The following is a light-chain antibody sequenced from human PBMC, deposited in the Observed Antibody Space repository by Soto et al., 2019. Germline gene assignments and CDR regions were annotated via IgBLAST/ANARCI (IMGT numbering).Light chain of an antibody. CDR1: SSNIGANY. V-gene: IGLV1-51*01. CDR2: DND. J-gene: IGLJ2*01. Sequence: QSVLTQPPSVSAAPGQKVTISCSGSSSNIGANYVSWYQQLPGTAPKLLIYDNDKRPSGIPDRFSGSKSGTSATLGITGLQTGDEADYYCGTWDSSLGAGGVFGGGTKVTVL. CDR3: GTWDSSLGAGGV.